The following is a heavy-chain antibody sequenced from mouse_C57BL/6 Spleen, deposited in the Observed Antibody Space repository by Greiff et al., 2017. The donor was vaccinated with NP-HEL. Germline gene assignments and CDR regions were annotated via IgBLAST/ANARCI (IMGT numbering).Heavy chain of an antibody. J-gene: IGHJ4*01. D-gene: IGHD1-1*01. V-gene: IGHV1-81*01. CDR1: GYTFTSYG. CDR2: IYPRSGNT. CDR3: ARLDYYGSSPYYYAMDY. Sequence: QVQLQQSGAELARPGASVKLSCKASGYTFTSYGISWVKQRTGQGLEWIGEIYPRSGNTYYNEKFKGKATLTADKSSSTAYMELRSLTSEDSAVYFCARLDYYGSSPYYYAMDYWGQGTSVTVSS.